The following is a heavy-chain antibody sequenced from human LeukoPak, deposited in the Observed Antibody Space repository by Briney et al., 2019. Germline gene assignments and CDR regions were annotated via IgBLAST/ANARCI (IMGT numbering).Heavy chain of an antibody. CDR2: ISGSGDTT. Sequence: GGSLRLSCAVSGLPFSTCNMNWVRQAPGKGLEWVSVISGSGDTTYYADSVKGRFTISRDNSKNTLYLQMNSLRAEDTAVYFCARSRDGYKRFDSWGQGTLVTVSS. J-gene: IGHJ4*02. CDR1: GLPFSTCN. V-gene: IGHV3-23*01. D-gene: IGHD5-24*01. CDR3: ARSRDGYKRFDS.